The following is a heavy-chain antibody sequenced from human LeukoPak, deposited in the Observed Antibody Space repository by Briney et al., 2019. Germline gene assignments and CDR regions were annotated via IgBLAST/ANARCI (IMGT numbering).Heavy chain of an antibody. CDR3: ARRGRYYGSGSYYRWYNYYYMDV. V-gene: IGHV4-34*01. J-gene: IGHJ6*03. D-gene: IGHD3-10*01. CDR2: INHSGST. Sequence: SETLSLTCAVYGGSFSGYYWSWIRQPPGKGLEWIGEINHSGSTNYNPSLKSRVTISVDTSKNQFSLKLSSVTAADTAVYYCARRGRYYGSGSYYRWYNYYYMDVWGKGTTVTVSS. CDR1: GGSFSGYY.